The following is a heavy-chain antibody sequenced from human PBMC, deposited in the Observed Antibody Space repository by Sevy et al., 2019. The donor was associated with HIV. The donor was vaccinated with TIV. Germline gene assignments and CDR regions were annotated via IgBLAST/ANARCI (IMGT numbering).Heavy chain of an antibody. CDR2: IKEDGSQI. CDR3: AREGNISFIVAVTTVAFDN. D-gene: IGHD1-26*01. Sequence: GGSLRLSCAVSGFTFSNFWMSWVRQAPGRGLEWVANIKEDGSQIYHLDSVKGRLTNSRDNARNSLYRQMDSMRAEDMAVYYCAREGNISFIVAVTTVAFDNWGQGTMVTVSS. CDR1: GFTFSNFW. J-gene: IGHJ3*02. V-gene: IGHV3-7*01.